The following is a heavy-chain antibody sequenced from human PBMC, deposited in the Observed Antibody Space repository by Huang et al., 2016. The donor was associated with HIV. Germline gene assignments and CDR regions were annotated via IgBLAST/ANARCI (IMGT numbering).Heavy chain of an antibody. J-gene: IGHJ4*02. D-gene: IGHD5-18*01. V-gene: IGHV3-11*01. CDR1: GFTFSDYY. CDR3: ARDHSYGWFDY. CDR2: IRSSGSTI. Sequence: QVQLVESGGGLVKPGGSLRLCCAASGFTFSDYYMSWIRQAPGKGREGVSYIRSSGSTIYYADSVKGRFTISRDNAKNSLYLQMNSLRAEDTAVYYCARDHSYGWFDYWGQGTLVTVSS.